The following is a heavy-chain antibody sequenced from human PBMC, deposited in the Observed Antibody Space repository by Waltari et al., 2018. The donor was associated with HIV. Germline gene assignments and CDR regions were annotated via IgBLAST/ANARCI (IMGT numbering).Heavy chain of an antibody. CDR2: IKQDGSEK. CDR1: GFPFRNFW. Sequence: DVQLVESGGGLVQPGGSLRLSCPASGFPFRNFWMSWVRQAPGKGLGWLANIKQDGSEKYYVDSVKGRFTISRDNAKNSLYLQMNSLRAEDTAVYYCASPSIRAGMDVWGQGTTVTVSS. CDR3: ASPSIRAGMDV. J-gene: IGHJ6*02. D-gene: IGHD2-2*02. V-gene: IGHV3-7*01.